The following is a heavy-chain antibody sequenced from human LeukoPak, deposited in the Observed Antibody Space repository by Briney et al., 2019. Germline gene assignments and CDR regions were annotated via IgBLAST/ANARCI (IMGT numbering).Heavy chain of an antibody. CDR3: ARRDEWSYCNDC. CDR1: GGSFSGYY. CDR2: INHSGST. D-gene: IGHD1-26*01. Sequence: PSETLSLTCAVYGGSFSGYYWSWIRQPPGKGLEWIGEINHSGSTNYNPSLKSRVTISVDTSKNQFSLKLSSVTAADTAVYYCARRDEWSYCNDCWGQGTLVTVSS. V-gene: IGHV4-34*01. J-gene: IGHJ4*02.